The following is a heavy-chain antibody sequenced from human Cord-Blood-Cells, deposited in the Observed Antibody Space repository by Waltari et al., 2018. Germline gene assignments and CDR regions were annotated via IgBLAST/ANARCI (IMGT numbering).Heavy chain of an antibody. CDR1: GGSISSSNW. D-gene: IGHD6-13*01. CDR3: ARGLAAAFDHDAFDI. Sequence: QVQLPESGPGLVKPSGTLSLTCAVSGGSISSSNWCSWVRQPPGKGLEWIGEIYHSGSTNYNPSLKSRVTISVDKSKNQFSLKLSSVTAADTAVYYCARGLAAAFDHDAFDIWGQGTMVTVSS. J-gene: IGHJ3*02. CDR2: IYHSGST. V-gene: IGHV4-4*02.